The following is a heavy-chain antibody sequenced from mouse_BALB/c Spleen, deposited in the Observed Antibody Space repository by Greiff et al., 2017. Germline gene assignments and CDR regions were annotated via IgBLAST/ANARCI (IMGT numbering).Heavy chain of an antibody. J-gene: IGHJ4*01. D-gene: IGHD1-2*01. CDR3: LYRVITTATRAMDY. V-gene: IGHV1-15*01. Sequence: QLQQSGAELVRPGASVTLSCKASGYTFTDYEMHWVKQTPVHGLEWIGAIDPETGGTAYNQKFKGKATLTADKSSSTAYMELRSLTSEDSAVYYCLYRVITTATRAMDYWGQGTSVTVSS. CDR1: GYTFTDYE. CDR2: IDPETGGT.